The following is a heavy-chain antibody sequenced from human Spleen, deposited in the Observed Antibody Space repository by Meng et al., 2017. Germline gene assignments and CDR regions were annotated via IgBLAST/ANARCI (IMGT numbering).Heavy chain of an antibody. V-gene: IGHV3-23*01. CDR1: GFTFSTVG. Sequence: EVRLLESGGGLVQPGGSLRLSCAASGFTFSTVGMNWVRQAPGKGLEWVSTISSTGGATYYAVSVKGRLTISRDNSKNTLYLQMNSLRAEDTAVYYCVPRTTYFDSWGLGTLVTVSS. D-gene: IGHD4-11*01. J-gene: IGHJ4*02. CDR2: ISSTGGAT. CDR3: VPRTTYFDS.